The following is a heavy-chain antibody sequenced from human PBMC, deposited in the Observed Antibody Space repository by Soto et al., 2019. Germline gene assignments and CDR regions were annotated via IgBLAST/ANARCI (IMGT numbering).Heavy chain of an antibody. CDR3: ARVPSSLEQGAYYYDSSGYYPPGSFDY. V-gene: IGHV6-1*01. CDR1: GDSVSSYSAA. J-gene: IGHJ4*02. CDR2: TYYRSRWYN. D-gene: IGHD3-22*01. Sequence: PSQALSLTCAISGDSVSSYSAASNWIRLSPSRGLEWLARTYYRSRWYNDYAVSVRSRITVYPDTSKNQFSLKLSSVTAADTAVYYCARVPSSLEQGAYYYDSSGYYPPGSFDYWGQGTLVTVSS.